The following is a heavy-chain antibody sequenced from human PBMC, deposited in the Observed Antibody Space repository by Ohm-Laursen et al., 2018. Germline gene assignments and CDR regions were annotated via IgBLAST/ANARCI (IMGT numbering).Heavy chain of an antibody. J-gene: IGHJ4*02. V-gene: IGHV2-70*11. CDR2: IDWDDDK. CDR1: GLSLSTSKMC. D-gene: IGHD1-14*01. CDR3: ARIIAGPDYFDY. Sequence: TQTLTLPCSFSGLSLSTSKMCVNWIRQPPGKALEWLARIDWDDDKYYSTSLKTRLTISKDTSKNQVVLTMTNMDPVDTPTYYCARIIAGPDYFDYWGQGTLVTVSS.